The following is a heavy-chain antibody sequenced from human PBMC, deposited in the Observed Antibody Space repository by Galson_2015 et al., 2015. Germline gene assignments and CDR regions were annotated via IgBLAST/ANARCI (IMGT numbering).Heavy chain of an antibody. CDR3: AKGGPYCSGGNCHGVFDS. J-gene: IGHJ4*02. Sequence: SLPPPRAPPGFTFSSYAMGWVRHSPFTHQHNNPTIFYITPKTKNAYSVNCRFTISRYNSNNTLYLQMNILRGDDTAVYYCAKGGPYCSGGNCHGVFDSWGQGTLVTVSS. D-gene: IGHD2-15*01. CDR2: IFYITPKT. V-gene: IGHV3-23*05. CDR1: GFTFSSYA.